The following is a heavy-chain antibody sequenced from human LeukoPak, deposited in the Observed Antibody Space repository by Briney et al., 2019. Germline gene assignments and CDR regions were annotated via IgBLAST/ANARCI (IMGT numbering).Heavy chain of an antibody. CDR3: ARIRYCSSTSCP. CDR1: GGSISSYY. CDR2: VYYSGST. Sequence: SETLSLTCTVSGGSISSYYWSWIRQPPGKGLEWIGYVYYSGSTNYNPSLKSRVTISVDTSKNQFSLKLSSVTAADTAVYYCARIRYCSSTSCPWGQGTLVTVSS. V-gene: IGHV4-59*12. D-gene: IGHD2-2*01. J-gene: IGHJ5*02.